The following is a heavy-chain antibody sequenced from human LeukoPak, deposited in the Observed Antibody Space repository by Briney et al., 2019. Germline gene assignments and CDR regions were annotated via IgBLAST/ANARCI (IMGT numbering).Heavy chain of an antibody. V-gene: IGHV1-69*01. CDR1: GGTFSSYA. D-gene: IGHD2-2*02. J-gene: IGHJ5*02. CDR3: ARDGYCSSTSCYSLSWFDP. Sequence: GSSVKVPCKASGGTFSSYAISWVRQAPGQGLEWMGGIIPIFGKANYAQKFQGRVTITADESTSTAYMELSSLRSEDTAVYYCARDGYCSSTSCYSLSWFDPWGQGTLVTVSS. CDR2: IIPIFGKA.